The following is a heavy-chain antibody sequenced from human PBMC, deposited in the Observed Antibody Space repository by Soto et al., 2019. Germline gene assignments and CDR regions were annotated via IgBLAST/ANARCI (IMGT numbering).Heavy chain of an antibody. CDR1: GFSLSTSGMC. CDR2: IDWDDDK. Sequence: SGPTLVNPTQTLTLTCTFSGFSLSTSGMCVSWIRQPPGRALEWLALIDWDDDKYYSTSLRTRLTISKDTSKNQVVLTMTNMDPVDTATYYCARGCPFRWWFDPWGQGTLVTVSS. CDR3: ARGCPFRWWFDP. D-gene: IGHD2-15*01. J-gene: IGHJ5*02. V-gene: IGHV2-70*01.